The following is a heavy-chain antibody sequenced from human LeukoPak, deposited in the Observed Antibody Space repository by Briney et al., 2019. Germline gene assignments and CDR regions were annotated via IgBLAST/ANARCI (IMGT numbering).Heavy chain of an antibody. D-gene: IGHD1-26*01. Sequence: GGSLRLSCAASGFTFSSYWMSWVRQAPGKGLEWVANMKQDGSEKYYVDSVKGRFTISRDNAKNSLYLQMNSLRAEDTAVYYCARVSGSYSRYFDYWGQGTLVTVSS. CDR2: MKQDGSEK. V-gene: IGHV3-7*01. J-gene: IGHJ4*02. CDR1: GFTFSSYW. CDR3: ARVSGSYSRYFDY.